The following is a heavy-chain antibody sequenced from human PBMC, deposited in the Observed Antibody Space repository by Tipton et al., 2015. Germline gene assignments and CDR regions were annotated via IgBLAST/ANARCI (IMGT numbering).Heavy chain of an antibody. D-gene: IGHD3-3*01. CDR2: IFHSGST. CDR1: DDSMYNSRFY. Sequence: TLSLTCFVSDDSMYNSRFYWGWIRQPPGKGLEWIGSIFHSGSTYYSPSLRSRLTISLDKSKNQFSLNLSSVTAADTAVYYCARAFWSGFYRGYFDLGPGNPGHRLL. V-gene: IGHV4-39*07. J-gene: IGHJ4*02. CDR3: ARAFWSGFYRGYFD.